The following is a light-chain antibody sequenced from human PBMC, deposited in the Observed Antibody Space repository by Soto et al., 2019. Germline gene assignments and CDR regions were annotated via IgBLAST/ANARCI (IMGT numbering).Light chain of an antibody. Sequence: ILLTQSPGTLSLSPGERDTLSCRASQSVSSSYLAWYQQKPGQAPRLLIYGASTGATGIPARFSGSGSGTEFTLTISSLQSEDCAIYYCQQYHTWPITFGGGTKVDIK. J-gene: IGKJ4*01. V-gene: IGKV3-15*01. CDR3: QQYHTWPIT. CDR2: GAS. CDR1: QSVSSSY.